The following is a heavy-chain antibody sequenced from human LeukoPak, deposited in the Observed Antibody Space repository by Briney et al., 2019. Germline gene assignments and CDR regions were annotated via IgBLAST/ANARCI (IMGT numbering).Heavy chain of an antibody. CDR1: GHTFTGYS. Sequence: GASVKVSCKASGHTFTGYSLHWVRQAPGQGLEWMGWINPNSGGTKYAQKFQGRVTMTRDTSISTAYMELNRLRSDDTAVYYCARGLVPRYYYYMDVWGKGTTVTVSS. V-gene: IGHV1-2*02. CDR2: INPNSGGT. D-gene: IGHD2-2*01. J-gene: IGHJ6*03. CDR3: ARGLVPRYYYYMDV.